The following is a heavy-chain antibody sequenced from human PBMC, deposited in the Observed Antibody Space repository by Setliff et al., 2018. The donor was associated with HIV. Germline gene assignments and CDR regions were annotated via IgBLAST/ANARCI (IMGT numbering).Heavy chain of an antibody. V-gene: IGHV4-34*01. D-gene: IGHD1-20*01. CDR1: RGSFSHYY. J-gene: IGHJ2*01. Sequence: SETLSLTCAVYRGSFSHYYWTWIRQSPGKGPEWIAEINQERTTFYNPSLKSRLIMSLDTSRNEVSLRLNSVTAADTATYFCARVRFSFNNVRCFDLWGPGTRVTVSS. CDR2: INQERTT. CDR3: ARVRFSFNNVRCFDL.